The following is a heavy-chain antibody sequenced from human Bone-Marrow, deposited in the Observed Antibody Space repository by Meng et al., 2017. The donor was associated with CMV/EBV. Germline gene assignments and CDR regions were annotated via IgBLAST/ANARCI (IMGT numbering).Heavy chain of an antibody. V-gene: IGHV4-59*01. D-gene: IGHD6-19*01. CDR2: IYYSGST. CDR1: GCSISSYY. J-gene: IGHJ6*01. Sequence: SETLSLTCTVSGCSISSYYWSWIRQPPGKGLEWIGYIYYSGSTNYNPSLKSRVTISVDTSKNQFSLKLSSVTAADTAVYYCAKERKDSSGWYSYYGMDVWGQGTTVTVSS. CDR3: AKERKDSSGWYSYYGMDV.